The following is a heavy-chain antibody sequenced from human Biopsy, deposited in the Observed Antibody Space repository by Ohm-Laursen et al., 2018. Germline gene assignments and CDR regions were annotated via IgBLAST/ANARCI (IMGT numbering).Heavy chain of an antibody. CDR2: IIPIPNVT. Sequence: SSVKVSCKASGDSFTSYAIGWVRQAPGQGLEWMGGIIPIPNVTTYAQKFQGRITITADESTSTAYMELSSLTSDDTAVYFCARGEGSSWFDPWGHGTLVTVSS. CDR3: ARGEGSSWFDP. J-gene: IGHJ5*02. D-gene: IGHD1-26*01. V-gene: IGHV1-69*01. CDR1: GDSFTSYA.